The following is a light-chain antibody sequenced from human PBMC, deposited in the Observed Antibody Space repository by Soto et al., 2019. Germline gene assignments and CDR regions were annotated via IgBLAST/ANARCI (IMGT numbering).Light chain of an antibody. V-gene: IGKV3-11*01. CDR3: QHRNGWPVT. Sequence: EIVLTQSPVTLSLSPGERATLSCRASQSVRTYLAWYQQRPGQAPRLLIYDASNRATGIPARFSGSGSGTDFPLTISSLESEDFAVYYCQHRNGWPVTFGQWTNLEIK. CDR2: DAS. CDR1: QSVRTY. J-gene: IGKJ2*01.